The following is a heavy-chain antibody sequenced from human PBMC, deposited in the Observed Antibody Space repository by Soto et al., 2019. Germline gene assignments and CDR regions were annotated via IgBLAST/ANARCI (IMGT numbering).Heavy chain of an antibody. CDR2: IIPIFGTA. J-gene: IGHJ3*02. Sequence: QVQLVQSGAEVKKPGSSVKVSCKASGGTFSSYAISWVRQAPGQGLEWMGGIIPIFGTANYAQKFQGRVTITADKSTSTAYMELSSLRSEDTAVYYCARQGGDYYDSSGYYPHGAFDIWGQGTMVTVSS. D-gene: IGHD3-22*01. V-gene: IGHV1-69*06. CDR1: GGTFSSYA. CDR3: ARQGGDYYDSSGYYPHGAFDI.